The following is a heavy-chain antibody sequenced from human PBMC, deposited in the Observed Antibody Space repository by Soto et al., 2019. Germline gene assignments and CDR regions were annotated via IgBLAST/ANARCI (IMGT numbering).Heavy chain of an antibody. J-gene: IGHJ6*02. Sequence: SETLSLTCAVSGGSVESSSCWSWVRQAPGKGLEWIGEIYHSGTFNYNPSLASRVSVSVDKSTNQFSLNLNSVTAADTAVYYCVRSVKDATWAYNGMDVWGQGTTVTVSS. D-gene: IGHD2-15*01. CDR2: IYHSGTF. CDR1: GGSVESSSC. CDR3: VRSVKDATWAYNGMDV. V-gene: IGHV4-4*02.